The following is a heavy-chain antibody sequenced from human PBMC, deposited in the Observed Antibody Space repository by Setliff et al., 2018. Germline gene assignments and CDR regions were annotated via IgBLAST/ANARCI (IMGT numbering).Heavy chain of an antibody. Sequence: EASVKVSCKASGYTFRQSIVSWVRQAPGQGLEWLGWIGVYSGNTYSAQRFQGRVSLTTDESTNTAYLELRGLRSDDTAVYYCMRLVRFCSRTVCQRTSGDEAWGQGTLVTV. CDR3: MRLVRFCSRTVCQRTSGDEA. CDR1: GYTFRQSI. J-gene: IGHJ5*02. CDR2: IGVYSGNT. V-gene: IGHV1-18*01. D-gene: IGHD3-3*01.